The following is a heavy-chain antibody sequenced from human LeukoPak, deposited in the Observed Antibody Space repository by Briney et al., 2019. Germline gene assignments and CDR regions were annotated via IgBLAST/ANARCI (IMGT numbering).Heavy chain of an antibody. D-gene: IGHD1-26*01. CDR3: GASVGAVFDY. J-gene: IGHJ4*02. CDR1: GGSISSSSYY. Sequence: SETLSLTCTVSGGSISSSSYYWGWIRQPPGTGLEWIGSIYYSGSTYYNPSLKSRVTISVDTSKNQFSLKLRSVTAADTAVYYCGASVGAVFDYWRPGTLVTVSS. CDR2: IYYSGST. V-gene: IGHV4-39*01.